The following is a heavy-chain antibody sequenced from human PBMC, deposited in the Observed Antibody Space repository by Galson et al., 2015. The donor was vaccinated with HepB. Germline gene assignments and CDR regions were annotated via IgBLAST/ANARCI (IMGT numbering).Heavy chain of an antibody. Sequence: SLRLSCAASGFTFSSYAMSWVRQAPGKGLEWVSAISGSGGSTYYADSVKGRFTISRDNSKNTLYLQMNSLRAEDTAVYYCAKHIAVAGNGYYMDVWGKGTTVTVSS. V-gene: IGHV3-23*01. CDR2: ISGSGGST. D-gene: IGHD6-19*01. J-gene: IGHJ6*03. CDR3: AKHIAVAGNGYYMDV. CDR1: GFTFSSYA.